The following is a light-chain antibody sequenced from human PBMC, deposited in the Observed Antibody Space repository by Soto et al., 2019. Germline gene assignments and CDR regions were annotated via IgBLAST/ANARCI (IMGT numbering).Light chain of an antibody. CDR3: GSYTSSDTMI. V-gene: IGLV2-14*03. J-gene: IGLJ2*01. Sequence: QSALTQPASVSGSPGQSITISCTGTSSDIGRYNYVSWYQHSPGKAPKLIIYDVSDRPSGVSNRFSGSKSGTTASLTISGLQAEDEADYYCGSYTSSDTMIVGGGTKLTVL. CDR1: SSDIGRYNY. CDR2: DVS.